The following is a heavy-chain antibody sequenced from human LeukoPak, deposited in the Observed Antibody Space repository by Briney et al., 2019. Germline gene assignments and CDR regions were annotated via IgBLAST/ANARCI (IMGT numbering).Heavy chain of an antibody. CDR2: INHSRST. V-gene: IGHV4-34*01. J-gene: IGHJ6*02. CDR3: ARSPSPRYCSSTSCYAGRYYYYYGMDV. Sequence: PSETLSLTCAVYGGSFSGYYWSWIRQPPGKGLERIGEINHSRSTNYNPSLKSRVTISVDTSKNQFSLKLSSVTAADTAVYYCARSPSPRYCSSTSCYAGRYYYYYGMDVWGQGTTVTVSS. D-gene: IGHD2-2*01. CDR1: GGSFSGYY.